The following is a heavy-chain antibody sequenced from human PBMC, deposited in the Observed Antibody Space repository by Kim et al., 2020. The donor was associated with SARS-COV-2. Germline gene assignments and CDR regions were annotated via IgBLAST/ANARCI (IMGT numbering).Heavy chain of an antibody. J-gene: IGHJ4*02. CDR2: MNPYSGNT. Sequence: ASVKVSCKASGYTFXDYDINWVRQATGQGPEWMGWMNPYSGNTGYAQKFQGRVTMTRDTTVNTAYLDLSGLRSDDRAVYYCARGDRYCRSSSCYNYWGQGTLVTVSS. CDR3: ARGDRYCRSSSCYNY. CDR1: GYTFXDYD. D-gene: IGHD2-2*02. V-gene: IGHV1-8*01.